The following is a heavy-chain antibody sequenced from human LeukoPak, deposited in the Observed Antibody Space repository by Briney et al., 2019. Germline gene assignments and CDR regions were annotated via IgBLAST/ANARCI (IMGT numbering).Heavy chain of an antibody. J-gene: IGHJ2*01. CDR3: ARGGAAPEGYWFFDL. Sequence: PGGSLRLSCADSGFTFSSYGMHWVRQAPGQGLEWMGWIIPNSGGTNYAQKFQGRVTMTRDTSISTAYMDLSRLRSDDTAVYYCARGGAAPEGYWFFDLWGRGTLVTVSS. D-gene: IGHD6-13*01. V-gene: IGHV1-2*02. CDR2: IIPNSGGT. CDR1: GFTFSSYG.